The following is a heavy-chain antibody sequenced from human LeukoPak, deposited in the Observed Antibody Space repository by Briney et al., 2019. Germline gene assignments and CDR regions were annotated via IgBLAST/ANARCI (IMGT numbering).Heavy chain of an antibody. V-gene: IGHV1-3*01. Sequence: ASVKVSRKASGYTLTNYAIHWVRQAPGQRLEWTGWFNSDTGNTDYSQKFQGRVTISRDTSANTAYMELNRLRPEDTAVFYCVRGGPNKSGWTLDYWGQGTLVTVSS. D-gene: IGHD6-19*01. CDR3: VRGGPNKSGWTLDY. CDR2: FNSDTGNT. J-gene: IGHJ4*02. CDR1: GYTLTNYA.